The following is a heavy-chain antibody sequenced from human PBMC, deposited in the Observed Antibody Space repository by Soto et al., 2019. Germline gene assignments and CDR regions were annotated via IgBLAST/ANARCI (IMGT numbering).Heavy chain of an antibody. Sequence: QITLKESGPTLVRPTQTLTLTCTFSGFSLSTSGLGVGWIRQPPGKALEWLALIYWNDDKRYSPSLKARLTITEDTSKGQVVLTMTNMDPVDTATYYCAHRPSGWYLFDYWGQGTLVTVSS. CDR3: AHRPSGWYLFDY. D-gene: IGHD6-19*01. CDR2: IYWNDDK. CDR1: GFSLSTSGLG. V-gene: IGHV2-5*01. J-gene: IGHJ4*02.